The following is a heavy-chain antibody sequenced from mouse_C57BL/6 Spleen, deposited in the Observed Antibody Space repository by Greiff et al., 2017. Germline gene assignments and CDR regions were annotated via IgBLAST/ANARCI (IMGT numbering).Heavy chain of an antibody. CDR3: ARSGPYAMDY. CDR2: IYPGDGDT. J-gene: IGHJ4*01. Sequence: QVQLQQSGPELVKPGASVKISCKASGYAFSSSWMNWVKQRPGKGLEWIGRIYPGDGDTNYNGKFKGKATLTADKSSSTAYMQLSSLTSEDSAVYFCARSGPYAMDYWSQGTSVTVSS. V-gene: IGHV1-82*01. CDR1: GYAFSSSW.